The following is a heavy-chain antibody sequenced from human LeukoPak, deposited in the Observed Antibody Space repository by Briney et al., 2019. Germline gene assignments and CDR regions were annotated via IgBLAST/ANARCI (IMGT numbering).Heavy chain of an antibody. D-gene: IGHD6-13*01. CDR2: INHSGST. V-gene: IGHV4-34*01. Sequence: SETLSLTCAVYGGSFSGCYWSWIRQPPGKGLEWIGEINHSGSTNYNPSLKSRVTISVDTSKNQFSLKLSSMTAADTAVYYCAGSSSWYDPLDYWGQGTLVTVSS. CDR3: AGSSSWYDPLDY. CDR1: GGSFSGCY. J-gene: IGHJ4*02.